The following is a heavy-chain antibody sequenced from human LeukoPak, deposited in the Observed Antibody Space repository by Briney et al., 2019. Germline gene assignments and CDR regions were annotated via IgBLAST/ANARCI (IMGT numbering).Heavy chain of an antibody. CDR2: INSDGSST. V-gene: IGHV3-74*01. Sequence: GRSLRLSCAASGFTFSSYWMHWVRQAPGKGLVWVSRINSDGSSTSYADSVKGRFTISRDNAKNTLYLQMNRLRAEDTAVYYCARVERWSSGWFPFDYWGQGNLVTVSS. CDR1: GFTFSSYW. J-gene: IGHJ4*02. CDR3: ARVERWSSGWFPFDY. D-gene: IGHD6-19*01.